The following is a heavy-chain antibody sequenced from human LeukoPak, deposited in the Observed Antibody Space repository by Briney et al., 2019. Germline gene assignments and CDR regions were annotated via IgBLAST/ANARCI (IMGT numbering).Heavy chain of an antibody. CDR1: GGSFGGYY. D-gene: IGHD6-13*01. CDR3: ARGAEQQLVMRIDY. Sequence: PSETLSLTCAVYGGSFGGYYWSWIRQPPGKGLEWIGEINHSGSTNYNPSLKSRVTISVDTSKNQFSLKLSSVTAADTAVYYCARGAEQQLVMRIDYWGQGTLVTVSS. J-gene: IGHJ4*02. CDR2: INHSGST. V-gene: IGHV4-34*01.